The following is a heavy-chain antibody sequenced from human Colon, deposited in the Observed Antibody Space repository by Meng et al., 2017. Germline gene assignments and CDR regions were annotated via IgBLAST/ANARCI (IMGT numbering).Heavy chain of an antibody. CDR3: VGTERSGNIYSSHM. CDR2: SAFGGGT. J-gene: IGHJ4*02. V-gene: IGHV4-38-2*01. D-gene: IGHD3-3*01. CDR1: GYYINSIYY. Sequence: GSLRLSCAVSGYYINSIYYWGWIRQSPGKGLEWIVSSAFGGGTNYSWSLKSRVTMSVDDANNQYSVKLTSVTAADAAVYYYVGTERSGNIYSSHMWGQGTLVTVSS.